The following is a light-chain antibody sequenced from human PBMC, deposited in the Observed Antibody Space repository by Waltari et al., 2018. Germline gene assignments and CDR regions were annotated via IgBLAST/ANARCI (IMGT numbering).Light chain of an antibody. CDR1: QSISSY. Sequence: DIQMTQSPSSLSASVGDRVTITCRASQSISSYLNWYQQKPGKAPNVLIFAASSLQSEVPSRFSGSGSGTDFTLTISSLQPEDFATYYCQQSYSAPITFGQGTRLEIK. J-gene: IGKJ5*01. CDR2: AAS. CDR3: QQSYSAPIT. V-gene: IGKV1-39*01.